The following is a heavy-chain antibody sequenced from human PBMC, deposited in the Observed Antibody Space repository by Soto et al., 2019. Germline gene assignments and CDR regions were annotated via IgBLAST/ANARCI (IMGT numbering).Heavy chain of an antibody. Sequence: SETLSLTCTVSGGSISSSSYYWGWIRQPPGKGLEWIGSIYYSGSTYYNPSLKSRVTISVDTSKNQFSLKLSSVTAADTAVYYCARHGNYYDSGFPNGSDPWGKGALVTVPS. V-gene: IGHV4-39*01. CDR2: IYYSGST. J-gene: IGHJ5*02. CDR3: ARHGNYYDSGFPNGSDP. CDR1: GGSISSSSYY. D-gene: IGHD3-22*01.